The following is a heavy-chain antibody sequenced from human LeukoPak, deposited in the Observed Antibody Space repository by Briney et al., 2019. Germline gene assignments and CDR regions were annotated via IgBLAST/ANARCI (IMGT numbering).Heavy chain of an antibody. V-gene: IGHV4-4*02. CDR2: IYHSGST. CDR3: ARGKYHPSYYYYMDV. D-gene: IGHD2-2*01. Sequence: SGTLSLTCAVSSDSISSSNWWSWVRQPPGKGLEWIGEIYHSGSTNYNPSLKSRVTISVDTSKNQFSLKLSSVTAADTAVYYCARGKYHPSYYYYMDVWGKGTTVTVSS. CDR1: SDSISSSNW. J-gene: IGHJ6*03.